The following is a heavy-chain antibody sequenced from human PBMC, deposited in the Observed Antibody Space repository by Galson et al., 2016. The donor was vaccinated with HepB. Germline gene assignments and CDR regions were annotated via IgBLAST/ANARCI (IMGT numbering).Heavy chain of an antibody. V-gene: IGHV1-18*01. CDR3: ARDVTPNCGDDCYWRWFDP. J-gene: IGHJ5*01. CDR2: INADSGNT. Sequence: SVKVSCKASGYTFTSYGISWVRQAPGQGLEWMGWINADSGNTKYSQKFQDRVTITRDTSASTAYMELSSLRSEDTAMYYCARDVTPNCGDDCYWRWFDPWGQGTLVTVSS. D-gene: IGHD2-21*02. CDR1: GYTFTSYG.